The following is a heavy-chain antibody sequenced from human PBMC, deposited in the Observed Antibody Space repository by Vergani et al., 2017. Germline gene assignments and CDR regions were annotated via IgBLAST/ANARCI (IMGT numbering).Heavy chain of an antibody. CDR2: IHTSGST. V-gene: IGHV4-61*02. J-gene: IGHJ4*02. CDR1: GGPFSGGSHY. Sequence: QVQLKESGPGLVGPSETLSLTCTVSGGPFSGGSHYWSWIRQPAGKGLEWIGRIHTSGSTNYNPSLKSRVTMSEDTSKNQFSLNLTSVTAADTAVYFCARGSCLGGSCYKPLFDYWGQGILVTVSS. CDR3: ARGSCLGGSCYKPLFDY. D-gene: IGHD2-15*01.